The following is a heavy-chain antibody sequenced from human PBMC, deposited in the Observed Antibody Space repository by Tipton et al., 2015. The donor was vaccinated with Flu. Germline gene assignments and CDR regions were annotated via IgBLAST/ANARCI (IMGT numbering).Heavy chain of an antibody. CDR2: ISSSGNTI. CDR1: GFTFSSYS. CDR3: ARCRGYSYGYGDY. Sequence: SLRLSCAASGFTFSSYSMNWVRQAPGKGLEWVSYISSSGNTIDYADSVKGRFIISRDNAKNSLYLQMNSLGAEDAAMYYCARCRGYSYGYGDYWGQGTPVTVSS. J-gene: IGHJ4*02. D-gene: IGHD5-18*01. V-gene: IGHV3-48*04.